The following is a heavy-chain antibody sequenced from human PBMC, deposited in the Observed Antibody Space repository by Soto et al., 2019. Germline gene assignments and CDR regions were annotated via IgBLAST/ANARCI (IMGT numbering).Heavy chain of an antibody. D-gene: IGHD3-10*01. CDR1: GYTFTSYA. CDR3: ARAYYGSGSYGIGFDC. Sequence: QVQLVQSGAEVKKPGASVKVSCKASGYTFTSYAMHWVRQAPGQRLEWMGWINAGNGNTKYSQKFQGRVTITRDTSASTAYMELSSLRSEDTAVYYCARAYYGSGSYGIGFDCWGQGTLVTVSS. J-gene: IGHJ4*02. V-gene: IGHV1-3*01. CDR2: INAGNGNT.